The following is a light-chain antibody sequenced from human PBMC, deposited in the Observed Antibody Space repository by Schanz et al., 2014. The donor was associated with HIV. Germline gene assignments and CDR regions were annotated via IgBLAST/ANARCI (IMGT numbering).Light chain of an antibody. J-gene: IGKJ2*01. CDR2: KAS. CDR1: QSISSW. CDR3: QQYNTKPYT. V-gene: IGKV1-5*03. Sequence: DIQMTQSPSTLSASVGDRVTITCRASQSISSWLAWYQQKPGKAPKLLIYKASNLESGVPSRFSGSGSGTKFTLTISSLQPDDFATYYCQQYNTKPYTFGQGTKLEIK.